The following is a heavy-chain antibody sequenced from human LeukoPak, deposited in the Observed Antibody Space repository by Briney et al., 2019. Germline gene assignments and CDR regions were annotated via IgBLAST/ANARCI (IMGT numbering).Heavy chain of an antibody. CDR3: ARDFTSGWYGAVDY. V-gene: IGHV3-30*04. CDR2: ISTDGNDK. Sequence: PGGSLRLSCAASGFTFSGHAMHWVRQAPGKGLEWLTVISTDGNDKHYADSVRGRFTISRDNSMNTLYLQMNSLRTEDTAMYYCARDFTSGWYGAVDYWGQGALVTVSS. D-gene: IGHD6-19*01. CDR1: GFTFSGHA. J-gene: IGHJ4*02.